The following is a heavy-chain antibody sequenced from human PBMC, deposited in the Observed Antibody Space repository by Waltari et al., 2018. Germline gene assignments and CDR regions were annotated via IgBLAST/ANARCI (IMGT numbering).Heavy chain of an antibody. CDR2: INAGNGNT. CDR3: ASGAGSGYDYGEFDY. V-gene: IGHV1-3*01. CDR1: GYTFTSYA. J-gene: IGHJ4*02. D-gene: IGHD5-12*01. Sequence: QVQLVQSGAEVKKPGASVKVSCKASGYTFTSYAMHWVRQAPGQRLEWMGWINAGNGNTKYSQKFQGRVTITRDTSASTAYMELSSLRSEDTAVYYCASGAGSGYDYGEFDYWGQGTLVTVSS.